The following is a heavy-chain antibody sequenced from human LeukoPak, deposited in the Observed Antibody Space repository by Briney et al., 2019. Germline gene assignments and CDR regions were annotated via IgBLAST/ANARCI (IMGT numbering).Heavy chain of an antibody. CDR1: GGSISSSSYY. Sequence: SETLSLTCTVSGGSISSSSYYWGWIRQPPGKGLEWIGSIYYSGSTYYNPSLKSRVTISVDTSKNQFSLKLSSVTAADTAVYYCAWVRPYGNWFDPWGQGTLVTVSS. CDR2: IYYSGST. V-gene: IGHV4-39*01. J-gene: IGHJ5*02. D-gene: IGHD4-17*01. CDR3: AWVRPYGNWFDP.